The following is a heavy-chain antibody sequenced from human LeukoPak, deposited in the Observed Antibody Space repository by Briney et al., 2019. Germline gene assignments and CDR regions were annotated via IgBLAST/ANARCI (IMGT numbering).Heavy chain of an antibody. Sequence: GASVTVSCKASGYAFSRITISWVRQAPGQGLEWMGWISLYNGNTNYAQKFQGSVTMTRDTSTTTVSMELRSLRSDDTAVYYCASPSSSYHDAFDIWGQGTMVTVSS. V-gene: IGHV1-18*01. D-gene: IGHD6-13*01. CDR3: ASPSSSYHDAFDI. J-gene: IGHJ3*02. CDR1: GYAFSRIT. CDR2: ISLYNGNT.